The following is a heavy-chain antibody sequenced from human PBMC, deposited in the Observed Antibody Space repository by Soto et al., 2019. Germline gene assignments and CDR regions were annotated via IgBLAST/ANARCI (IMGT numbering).Heavy chain of an antibody. CDR1: GYSFTGYW. V-gene: IGHV5-51*01. Sequence: RGESLKISCKGSGYSFTGYWIGWVRQMPGKGLEWMGIIYPGDSDTRYSPSFQGQVTISADKPISTAYLQWSSLKASDTAMYYCARHSKYYDILTGFYGMDVWGQGTTVTVSS. CDR3: ARHSKYYDILTGFYGMDV. D-gene: IGHD3-9*01. CDR2: IYPGDSDT. J-gene: IGHJ6*02.